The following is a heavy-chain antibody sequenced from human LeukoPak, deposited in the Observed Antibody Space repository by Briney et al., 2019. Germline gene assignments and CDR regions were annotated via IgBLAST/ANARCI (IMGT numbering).Heavy chain of an antibody. CDR3: AKALVVPAAGYYFDD. V-gene: IGHV3-23*01. Sequence: GGSLRLSCAASGLTFSSYAMSWVRQAPGEGLEWVSVISGRGGSTYYADSVKGRFTVSRDNSKNTLYLQMNSLRAEDTALYYCAKALVVPAAGYYFDDWGQGTLVTVSS. J-gene: IGHJ4*02. CDR2: ISGRGGST. CDR1: GLTFSSYA. D-gene: IGHD2-2*01.